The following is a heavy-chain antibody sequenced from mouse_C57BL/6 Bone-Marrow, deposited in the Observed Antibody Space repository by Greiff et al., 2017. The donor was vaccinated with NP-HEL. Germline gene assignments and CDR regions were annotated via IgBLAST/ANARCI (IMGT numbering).Heavy chain of an antibody. CDR3: ARRGNYYGSGNNWFAY. Sequence: VKLQESGPELVKPGASVKLSCKASGYTFTSYDINWVKQRPGQGLEWIGWIYPRGGSTKYTETFKGKATLTVDTSSSTAYMELHSLTAESSAVYFWARRGNYYGSGNNWFAYWGQGTLVTVSA. V-gene: IGHV1-85*01. J-gene: IGHJ3*01. CDR2: IYPRGGST. CDR1: GYTFTSYD. D-gene: IGHD1-1*01.